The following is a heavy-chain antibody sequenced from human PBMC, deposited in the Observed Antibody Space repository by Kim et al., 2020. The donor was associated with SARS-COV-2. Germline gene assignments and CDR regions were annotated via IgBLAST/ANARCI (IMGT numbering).Heavy chain of an antibody. J-gene: IGHJ4*02. V-gene: IGHV5-51*01. Sequence: GESLKISCKASGYTFTNYWIGWVRQMPGKGLEFMGIIYPGDSETRYSPSFQGQVTISVDKSIGTAYLQWSSLKASDTAMYYCARLAVDTATIVPFDSWGQGPLVTVSS. D-gene: IGHD6-19*01. CDR2: IYPGDSET. CDR1: GYTFTNYW. CDR3: ARLAVDTATIVPFDS.